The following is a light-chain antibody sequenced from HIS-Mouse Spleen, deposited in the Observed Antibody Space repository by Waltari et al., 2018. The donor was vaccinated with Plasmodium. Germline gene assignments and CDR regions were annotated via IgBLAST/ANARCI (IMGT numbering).Light chain of an antibody. CDR3: QQLNSYPYT. Sequence: IQLTQSPSFLSASVGNRLTLTCRASQGISSYLAWYQQKPGKAPKLLIYAASTLQSGVPSRFSGSGSATEFTLTISSLQPEDFATYYCQQLNSYPYTFGQGTKLEIK. CDR2: AAS. CDR1: QGISSY. V-gene: IGKV1-9*01. J-gene: IGKJ2*01.